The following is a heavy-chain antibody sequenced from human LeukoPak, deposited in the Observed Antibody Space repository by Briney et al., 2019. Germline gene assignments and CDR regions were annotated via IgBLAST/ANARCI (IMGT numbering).Heavy chain of an antibody. V-gene: IGHV4-59*08. CDR1: GGSISHYF. CDR2: IYYSGST. Sequence: SETLSLTCTVSGGSISHYFWSWIRQPPGKALEWIGYIYYSGSTNYNPSLKSRVTISVAPSKNQFSLKLNSVTAADTAVYYCAKTVAGYWYFDLWGRGTLVTVSS. D-gene: IGHD6-19*01. J-gene: IGHJ2*01. CDR3: AKTVAGYWYFDL.